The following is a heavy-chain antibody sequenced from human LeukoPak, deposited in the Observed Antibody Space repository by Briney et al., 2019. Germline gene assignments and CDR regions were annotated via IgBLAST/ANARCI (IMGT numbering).Heavy chain of an antibody. J-gene: IGHJ3*02. D-gene: IGHD1-26*01. CDR3: ATLWRLGASTGEAFDI. CDR1: GGSISSFY. Sequence: SETLSLTCTVSGGSISSFYWSWIRQPPGKGLEWIGYIYYSGSTNYNPSVKSRVTMSVDTSKNQFSLKLNSVTAADTAVYYCATLWRLGASTGEAFDIWGQGTMVTVSS. V-gene: IGHV4-59*01. CDR2: IYYSGST.